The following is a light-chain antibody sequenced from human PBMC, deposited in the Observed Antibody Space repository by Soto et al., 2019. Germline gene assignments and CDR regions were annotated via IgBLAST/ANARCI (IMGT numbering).Light chain of an antibody. CDR1: SSDVGNYNY. Sequence: QSALTQPASVSGSPGQSITIPCTGTSSDVGNYNYVSWYQQHPGKAPKLMIYEVSNRASGISNRFSGSKSGNTASLTISGLQAEDEADYYCSSYTSSSTLVFGGGTKLTVL. CDR2: EVS. CDR3: SSYTSSSTLV. V-gene: IGLV2-14*01. J-gene: IGLJ3*02.